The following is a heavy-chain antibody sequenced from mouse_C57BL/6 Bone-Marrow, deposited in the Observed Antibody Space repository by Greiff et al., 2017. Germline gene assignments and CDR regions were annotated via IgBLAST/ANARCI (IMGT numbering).Heavy chain of an antibody. D-gene: IGHD1-1*01. CDR1: GYSITSGYY. J-gene: IGHJ4*01. Sequence: EVQLQESGPGLVKPSQSLSLTCSVTGYSITSGYYWNWIRQFPGNKLEWMGYISYDGSNNYNPSLKNRISITRDTSKNQFFLKLNSVTTEDTATYYCAGRYGSHYYYAMDYWGQGTSVTVSS. V-gene: IGHV3-6*01. CDR2: ISYDGSN. CDR3: AGRYGSHYYYAMDY.